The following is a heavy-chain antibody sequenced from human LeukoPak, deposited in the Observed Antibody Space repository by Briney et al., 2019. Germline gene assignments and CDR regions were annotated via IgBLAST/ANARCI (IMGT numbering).Heavy chain of an antibody. D-gene: IGHD6-13*01. CDR2: IYTSGST. V-gene: IGHV4-4*07. Sequence: SETLSLTCTVSGGSISSYYWSWIRQPAGKGLEWIGRIYTSGSTNYNPSLKSRVTMSVDTSKNQFSLKLSSVTAADTAVYYCARLGAAAGYYYYYMDVWGKGTTVTVSS. J-gene: IGHJ6*03. CDR3: ARLGAAAGYYYYYMDV. CDR1: GGSISSYY.